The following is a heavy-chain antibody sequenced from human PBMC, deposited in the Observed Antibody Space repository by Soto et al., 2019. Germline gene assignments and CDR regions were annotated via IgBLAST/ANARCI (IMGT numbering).Heavy chain of an antibody. D-gene: IGHD3-16*01. Sequence: SETLSLTCTVSGGSISSGGYYWSWIRQHPGKGLEWIGYIYYSGSTYYNPSLKSRVTISVDTSKNQFSLKLSSVTAADTAVYFCAGGHASGGAPVPTGYYWGQGTLVTVSS. J-gene: IGHJ4*02. CDR3: AGGHASGGAPVPTGYY. CDR2: IYYSGST. V-gene: IGHV4-31*03. CDR1: GGSISSGGYY.